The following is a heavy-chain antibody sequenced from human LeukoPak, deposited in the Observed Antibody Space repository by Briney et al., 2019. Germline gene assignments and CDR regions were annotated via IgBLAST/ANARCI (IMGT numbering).Heavy chain of an antibody. J-gene: IGHJ4*02. CDR1: GYTFTGYY. CDR3: ARDEYGDYPWDY. CDR2: INPSSGGT. Sequence: ASVKVSCKASGYTFTGYYMHWVRQAPGQGLEWMGWINPSSGGTNYAQKFQGRVTMTRDTSISTAYMELSRLRSDDTAVYYCARDEYGDYPWDYWGQGTLVTVSS. D-gene: IGHD4-17*01. V-gene: IGHV1-2*02.